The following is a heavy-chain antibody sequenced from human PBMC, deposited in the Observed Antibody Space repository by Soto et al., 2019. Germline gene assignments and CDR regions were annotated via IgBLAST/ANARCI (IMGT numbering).Heavy chain of an antibody. Sequence: QVQLVQSGVEVREPGASVKVSCKAVRYIFTNYGVSWVRQAPGQGLEWMGWITTYNGNTEYAQKFQSRVTMPTDASTSTASMELGSLRSDDTAIYYCARALTGYGMDVWGQGTTVTVSS. CDR3: ARALTGYGMDV. J-gene: IGHJ6*02. V-gene: IGHV1-18*01. CDR2: ITTYNGNT. CDR1: RYIFTNYG.